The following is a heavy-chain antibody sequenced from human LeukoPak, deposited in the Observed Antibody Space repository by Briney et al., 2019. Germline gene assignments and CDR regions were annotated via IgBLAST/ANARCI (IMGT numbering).Heavy chain of an antibody. CDR2: VIPLFGRA. J-gene: IGHJ4*02. D-gene: IGHD3-3*01. CDR3: ATMSPLLGVVHRPLGY. Sequence: AASVKVSCKASGGTFRNYAFNWVRQAPGQGLEWMGVVIPLFGRANYAQKFQGSVTITTDESTSTAYMELSSLRPADTAVYYCATMSPLLGVVHRPLGYWGQGTLVTVSS. CDR1: GGTFRNYA. V-gene: IGHV1-69*05.